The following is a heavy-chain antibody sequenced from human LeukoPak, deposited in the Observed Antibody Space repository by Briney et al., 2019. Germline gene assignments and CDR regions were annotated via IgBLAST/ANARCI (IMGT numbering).Heavy chain of an antibody. J-gene: IGHJ6*03. CDR1: GLTFRNYW. D-gene: IGHD6-13*01. Sequence: QTGGSLRLSCAASGLTFRNYWMSWARQAPGKGLEWVANIKQDGSDKFYVDSVKGRFTISRDNAKNSLYLQMNSLRAEDTAVYYCARALGERFDSSSWYTYYYYYMDVWGKGTTVTVSS. CDR3: ARALGERFDSSSWYTYYYYYMDV. V-gene: IGHV3-7*01. CDR2: IKQDGSDK.